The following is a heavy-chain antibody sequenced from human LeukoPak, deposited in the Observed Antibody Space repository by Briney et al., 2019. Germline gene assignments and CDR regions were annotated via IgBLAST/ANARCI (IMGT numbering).Heavy chain of an antibody. CDR2: ISYSGTT. CDR1: GFTFSSYSMN. V-gene: IGHV4-59*05. D-gene: IGHD3-10*01. J-gene: IGHJ4*02. Sequence: GSLRLSCAASGFTFSSYSMNWVRQAPGKGLEWIGSISYSGTTYYNPSLKSRVTIFVDTSKNHFSLKLSSVTAADTAVYYCAANSADYNTLGSSYKVWGQGTVVTVSS. CDR3: AANSADYNTLGSSYKV.